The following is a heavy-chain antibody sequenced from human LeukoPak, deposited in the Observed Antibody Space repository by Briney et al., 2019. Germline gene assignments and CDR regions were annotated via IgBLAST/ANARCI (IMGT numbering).Heavy chain of an antibody. V-gene: IGHV3-74*03. CDR1: GLTFSTYW. D-gene: IGHD1-26*01. CDR2: INPDGSIR. J-gene: IGHJ4*02. CDR3: AREARVGGALQY. Sequence: GGSLRLSCAASGLTFSTYWMHWVRQATGKGLAWVARINPDGSIRTYANSVQGRVTISRGTAKDTLFLQMNSLRAEDTAVYYCAREARVGGALQYWGQGTPVTVSS.